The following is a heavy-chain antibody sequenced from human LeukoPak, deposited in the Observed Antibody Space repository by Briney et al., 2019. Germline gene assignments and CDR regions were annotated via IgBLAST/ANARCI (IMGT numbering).Heavy chain of an antibody. D-gene: IGHD3-10*01. CDR1: GFTLRSYA. V-gene: IGHV3-30*04. J-gene: IGHJ4*02. CDR2: IAHDGSNK. Sequence: LPGGSLRLSCAASGFTLRSYAMHWVRQAPGKGLEWVAVIAHDGSNKNYADTVKGRFTISRDNSKNTLYLQMNSLRADDTAIYYCSTDSTDGVIPRESNTPFDYWGQGILVTVSS. CDR3: STDSTDGVIPRESNTPFDY.